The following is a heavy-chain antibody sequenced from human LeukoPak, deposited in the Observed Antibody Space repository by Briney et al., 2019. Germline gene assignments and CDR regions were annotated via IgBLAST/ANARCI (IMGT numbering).Heavy chain of an antibody. D-gene: IGHD3-10*01. J-gene: IGHJ4*02. CDR1: GGSIRSSSYY. CDR3: ARHQGYYGSGSYYYFDY. V-gene: IGHV4-39*01. Sequence: PSETLSLTCTVSGGSIRSSSYYWGWIRQPPGKGLEWIGSIYYSGSTYYNPSLKSRVTISVDTSKNQFSLKLSSVTAADTAVYYCARHQGYYGSGSYYYFDYWGQGTLVTVSS. CDR2: IYYSGST.